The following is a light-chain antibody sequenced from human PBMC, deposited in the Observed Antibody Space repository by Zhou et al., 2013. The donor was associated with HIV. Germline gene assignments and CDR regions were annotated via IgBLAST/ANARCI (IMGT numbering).Light chain of an antibody. V-gene: IGKV3-15*01. Sequence: EIVLTQSPGTLSLSPGERASLSCRASQSVSNNYLGWYQQKPGQAPRLLIYGASTRATGIPARFSGGGSGTEFTLTISSVQSEDFAVYYCQQYNIWPYTFGQGTRLEIK. CDR2: GAS. CDR3: QQYNIWPYT. CDR1: QSVSNNY. J-gene: IGKJ2*01.